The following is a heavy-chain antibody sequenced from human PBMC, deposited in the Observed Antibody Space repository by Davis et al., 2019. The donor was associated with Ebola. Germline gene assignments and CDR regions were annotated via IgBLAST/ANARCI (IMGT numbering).Heavy chain of an antibody. CDR2: IRSKANSYAT. CDR1: GFTFSGSD. J-gene: IGHJ4*02. CDR3: TYSGYGGIDY. D-gene: IGHD5-12*01. Sequence: GGSLRLSCAAPGFTFSGSDMHWVRQASGKGLEWVGRIRSKANSYATAYAASVKGRFNISRDDSKNTAYLQMTSLKPEDTAVYYCTYSGYGGIDYWGQGTLVTVSS. V-gene: IGHV3-73*01.